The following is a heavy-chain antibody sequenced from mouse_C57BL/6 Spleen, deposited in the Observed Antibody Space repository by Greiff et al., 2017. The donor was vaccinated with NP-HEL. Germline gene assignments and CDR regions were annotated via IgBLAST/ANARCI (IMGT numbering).Heavy chain of an antibody. J-gene: IGHJ2*01. CDR1: GYTFTGYW. CDR3: ARRGNLAGHY. V-gene: IGHV1-9*01. CDR2: ILPGSGNT. D-gene: IGHD1-1*01. Sequence: QVQLQQSGAELMKPGASVKLSCKATGYTFTGYWIEWVKQRPGHGLEWIGEILPGSGNTNYNEKFKGKATFTADTSSNTAYMQLSSLTTEDSAIYYCARRGNLAGHYWGQGTTLTVSS.